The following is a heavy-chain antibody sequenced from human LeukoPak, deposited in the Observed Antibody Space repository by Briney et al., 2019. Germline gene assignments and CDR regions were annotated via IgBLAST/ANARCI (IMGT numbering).Heavy chain of an antibody. V-gene: IGHV3-30*02. D-gene: IGHD2-2*02. CDR1: GFPFSSYG. CDR3: AKALVPAAIVVGFDP. J-gene: IGHJ5*02. CDR2: IRCDGSNK. Sequence: GPLRLSCAASGFPFSSYGMHWVRRAPGKGLEGVAFIRCDGSNKYYADSVKGRFTISRDNSKNTLYLQMNSLRAEDTAVYYCAKALVPAAIVVGFDPWGQGTLVTVSS.